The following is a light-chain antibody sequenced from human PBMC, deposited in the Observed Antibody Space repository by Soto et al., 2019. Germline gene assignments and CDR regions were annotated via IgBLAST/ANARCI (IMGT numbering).Light chain of an antibody. CDR1: QSVSSN. CDR2: GAS. V-gene: IGKV3-15*01. CDR3: QQYNNWPGT. Sequence: EIVMTQSPATLSVSPGERVTLSCRASQSVSSNFAWYQQKPGQAPRLLIYGASTRATGIPARFSGSGSGTEFTLTISSLQSEDFAVYYCQQYNNWPGTFGQGTKVDIK. J-gene: IGKJ1*01.